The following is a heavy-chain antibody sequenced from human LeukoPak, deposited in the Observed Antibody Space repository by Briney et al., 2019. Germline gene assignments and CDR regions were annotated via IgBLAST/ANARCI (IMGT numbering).Heavy chain of an antibody. Sequence: SETLSLTCTVSGGSISSYYWSWIRQPPGKGLEWIGYIYYSGSTNYNPSLKSRVTISVDTSKNQFSLKPSSVTAADTAVYYCARGGYDYVWGSYRYLGFDYWGQGTLVTVSS. V-gene: IGHV4-59*01. D-gene: IGHD3-16*02. J-gene: IGHJ4*02. CDR2: IYYSGST. CDR3: ARGGYDYVWGSYRYLGFDY. CDR1: GGSISSYY.